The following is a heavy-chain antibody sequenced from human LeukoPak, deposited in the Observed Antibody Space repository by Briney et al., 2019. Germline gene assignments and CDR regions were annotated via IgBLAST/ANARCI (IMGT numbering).Heavy chain of an antibody. V-gene: IGHV4-38-2*02. J-gene: IGHJ5*02. Sequence: PSETLSLTCTVSGYSISSGYYWGWIRQPPGQGLEWIGSIFHSGSTYYNPSLKSRVTISVDKSKNQFSLKLSSVTAADTAVYYCARERLGFDPWGQGTLVTVSS. CDR3: ARERLGFDP. D-gene: IGHD3-9*01. CDR2: IFHSGST. CDR1: GYSISSGYY.